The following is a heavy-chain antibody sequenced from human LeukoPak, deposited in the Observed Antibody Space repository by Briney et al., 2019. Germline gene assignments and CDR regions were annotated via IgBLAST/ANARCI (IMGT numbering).Heavy chain of an antibody. CDR2: ISSSSSYR. V-gene: IGHV3-21*01. J-gene: IGHJ4*02. CDR1: GFSFSSYS. CDR3: AKFGRGYSGYFFYFDY. Sequence: PGGSLRLSCAASGFSFSSYSMNWIRQAPGKGLERVSYISSSSSYRNYADSVKGRFTISRENAKNSLYLQMNSLRAEDTAVYYCAKFGRGYSGYFFYFDYWGQGTLVTVSS. D-gene: IGHD5-12*01.